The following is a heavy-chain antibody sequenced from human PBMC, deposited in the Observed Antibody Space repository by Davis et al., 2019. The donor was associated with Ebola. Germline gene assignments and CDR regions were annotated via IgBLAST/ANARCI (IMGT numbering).Heavy chain of an antibody. CDR2: ISGSGFYT. CDR3: AGGESGWDASDI. D-gene: IGHD6-19*01. V-gene: IGHV3-21*01. Sequence: GGSLRLSCAVSTFTFSSYSMNWVRQAPGKGLEWVSSISGSGFYTYYADAVKGRFTVSRDNAKNSLSLQMNSLRAEDTAVYYCAGGESGWDASDIWGRGTMVTVSS. J-gene: IGHJ3*02. CDR1: TFTFSSYS.